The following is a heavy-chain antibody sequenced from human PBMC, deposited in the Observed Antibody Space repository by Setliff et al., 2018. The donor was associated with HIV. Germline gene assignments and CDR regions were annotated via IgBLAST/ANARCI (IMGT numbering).Heavy chain of an antibody. CDR1: DNSINSGYY. Sequence: PSETLSLTCTVSDNSINSGYYWGWIRQPPGKGLEWIGTIYYSGGTYYNPSLKSRVTISVDTSKNQFSLKLSSVPAADTAVYYCARVGGKGYSNFLDSWGQGALVTVSS. CDR2: IYYSGGT. J-gene: IGHJ4*02. CDR3: ARVGGKGYSNFLDS. V-gene: IGHV4-38-2*02. D-gene: IGHD4-4*01.